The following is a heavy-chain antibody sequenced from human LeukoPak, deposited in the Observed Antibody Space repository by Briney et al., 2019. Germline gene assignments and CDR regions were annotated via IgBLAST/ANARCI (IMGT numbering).Heavy chain of an antibody. V-gene: IGHV4-31*03. Sequence: TSETLSLTCTVSGGSISSGGYYWSWIRQHPGKGLEWIGYIYYSGSTYYNPSLKSRVTISVDTSKNQFSLKLSSGTAADTAVYYCARAGSAAAYYFDYWGQGTLVTVSS. CDR1: GGSISSGGYY. J-gene: IGHJ4*02. CDR2: IYYSGST. D-gene: IGHD6-13*01. CDR3: ARAGSAAAYYFDY.